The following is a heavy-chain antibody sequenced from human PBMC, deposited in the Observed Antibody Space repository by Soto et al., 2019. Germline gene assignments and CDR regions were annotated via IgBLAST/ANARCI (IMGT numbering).Heavy chain of an antibody. J-gene: IGHJ4*02. CDR3: VKGPKSGSYFPFDD. CDR2: VSGSGGRT. Sequence: GGSLRLSCAASGFTCNPYDMRWVRQAPGKGLEWVSAVSGSGGRTYYADSVKGRFTISRDNSKNTVYLQMNSLRAEDTAVYYCVKGPKSGSYFPFDDWGQGTLVTVSS. D-gene: IGHD3-10*01. CDR1: GFTCNPYD. V-gene: IGHV3-23*01.